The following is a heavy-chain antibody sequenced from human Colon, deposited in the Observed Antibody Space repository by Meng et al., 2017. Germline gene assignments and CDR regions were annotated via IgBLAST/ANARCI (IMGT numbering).Heavy chain of an antibody. Sequence: GESLKISCAASGFTFSSYWMSWVRQAPGKGLEWVGRIKSKTDGGTTDYAAPVKGRFTISRDDAKNTLYLQMNSLKTEDTAEHYCTTVSRSGDLDYWGQGTLVTVSS. CDR1: GFTFSSYW. D-gene: IGHD3-3*01. CDR3: TTVSRSGDLDY. V-gene: IGHV3-15*01. J-gene: IGHJ4*02. CDR2: IKSKTDGGTT.